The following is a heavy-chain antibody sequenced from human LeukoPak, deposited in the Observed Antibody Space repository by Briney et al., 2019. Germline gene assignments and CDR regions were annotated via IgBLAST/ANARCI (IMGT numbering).Heavy chain of an antibody. CDR3: ARVDVLSGG. V-gene: IGHV3-74*03. D-gene: IGHD2-8*01. J-gene: IGHJ4*02. CDR1: GFTFSSYW. CDR2: INGDGTST. Sequence: GGSLRLSCAASGFTFSSYWMHWVRQAPGKGPVWVSRINGDGTSTTYADSVKGRFTISRDNAKNTLYLQMNSLRAEDTAVYYCARVDVLSGGWGQGTLVTVSS.